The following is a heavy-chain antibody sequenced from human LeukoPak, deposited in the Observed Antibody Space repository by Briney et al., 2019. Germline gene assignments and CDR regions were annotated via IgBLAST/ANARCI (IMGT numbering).Heavy chain of an antibody. J-gene: IGHJ4*02. CDR1: GGSFSSSSYN. V-gene: IGHV4-39*01. D-gene: IGHD3-16*01. CDR2: IYYSGST. Sequence: SETLSLTCTVSGGSFSSSSYNWGWIPQPPGQGLEWVRSIYYSGSTYYNPSLNSRVTISVDTTKNQFSLKLSSVTDADTAVYYCARVRGLVSLWGQGNLVTVSS. CDR3: ARVRGLVSL.